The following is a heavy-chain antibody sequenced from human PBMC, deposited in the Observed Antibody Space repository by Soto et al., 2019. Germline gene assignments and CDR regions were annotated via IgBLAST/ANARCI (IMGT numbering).Heavy chain of an antibody. D-gene: IGHD3-10*01. CDR2: INHSGST. J-gene: IGHJ6*02. CDR1: WGSFVGYG. V-gene: IGHV4-34*01. CDR3: ARGHPVLLWFGPGGGMDV. Sequence: SVPLCVSWGVEWGSFVGYGGSWIRQPPGKGLEWIGEINHSGSTNYNPSLKSRVTISVDTSKNQFSLKLSSVTAADTAVYYCARGHPVLLWFGPGGGMDVWGQGTTVTVSS.